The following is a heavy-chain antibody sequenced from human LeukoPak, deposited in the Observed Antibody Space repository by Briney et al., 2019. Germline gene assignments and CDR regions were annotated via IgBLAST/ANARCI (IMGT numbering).Heavy chain of an antibody. CDR1: GDSISSYF. CDR3: ARDLYGYSANWYKRESPFDI. J-gene: IGHJ3*02. D-gene: IGHD6-13*01. Sequence: SETLSLTCTVSGDSISSYFWSWIRQPPGKGLEWIGYIYDSGSTRYNPSLKSRVTISVDTSKNQFSLKVTSVTAADTAVYYCARDLYGYSANWYKRESPFDIWGQGTMVTVSS. CDR2: IYDSGST. V-gene: IGHV4-59*01.